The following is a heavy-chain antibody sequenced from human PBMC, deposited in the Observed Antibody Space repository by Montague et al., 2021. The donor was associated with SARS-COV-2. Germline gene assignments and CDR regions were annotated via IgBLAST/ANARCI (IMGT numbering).Heavy chain of an antibody. Sequence: SLRLSCAASGFTFSDYYMSWIRQAPGKGLEWVSYISSSSSYTNYADSVKGRFTISRDNAKNSLYLQMNSLRAEDTAVYYCVSHIAAAGFDYWGQGTLVTVSS. V-gene: IGHV3-11*06. J-gene: IGHJ4*02. D-gene: IGHD6-13*01. CDR1: GFTFSDYY. CDR3: VSHIAAAGFDY. CDR2: ISSSSSYT.